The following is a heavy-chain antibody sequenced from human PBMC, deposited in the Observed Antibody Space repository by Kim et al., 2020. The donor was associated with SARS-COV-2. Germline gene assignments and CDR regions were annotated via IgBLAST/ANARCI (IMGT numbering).Heavy chain of an antibody. CDR2: IYYSGST. CDR1: GGSISSYY. J-gene: IGHJ4*02. CDR3: ARDAMTMTYFDY. V-gene: IGHV4-59*01. D-gene: IGHD2-21*02. Sequence: SETLSLTCTVSGGSISSYYWSWIRQPPGKGLEWIGYIYYSGSTNYNPSLKSRVTISVDTSKNQFSLKLSSVTAADTAVYYCARDAMTMTYFDYWGQGTLVTVSS.